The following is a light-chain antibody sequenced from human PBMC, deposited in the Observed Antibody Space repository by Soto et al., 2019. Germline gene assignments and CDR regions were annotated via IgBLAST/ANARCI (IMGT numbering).Light chain of an antibody. Sequence: EIVVTQSPGTLSLSPGERATLSCRASQSVSNNYLAWYQQRTGQAPRILVYHKSNRATGIPDRFSASGSGTDLNLTISRLEPEDFAVYYCQKYESSPRTCGQGTKVDIK. CDR3: QKYESSPRT. CDR1: QSVSNNY. V-gene: IGKV3-20*01. J-gene: IGKJ1*01. CDR2: HKS.